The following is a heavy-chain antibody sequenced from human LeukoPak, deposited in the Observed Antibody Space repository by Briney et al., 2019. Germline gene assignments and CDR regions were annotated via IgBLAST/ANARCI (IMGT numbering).Heavy chain of an antibody. CDR1: GFTFSSYA. J-gene: IGHJ5*02. CDR2: ISASGDRT. Sequence: QPGGSLRLSCAASGFTFSSYAMSWVRQAPGRGLEWVSAISASGDRTYYADSVKGRFTISRENSKNTLYLQMNSLRAEDTAVYSCAKNGEVLSWFDPWGQGTLVTVSS. V-gene: IGHV3-23*01. CDR3: AKNGEVLSWFDP. D-gene: IGHD3-10*01.